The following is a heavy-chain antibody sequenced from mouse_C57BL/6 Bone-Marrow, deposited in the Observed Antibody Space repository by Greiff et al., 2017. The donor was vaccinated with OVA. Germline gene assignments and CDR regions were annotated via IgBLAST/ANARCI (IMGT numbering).Heavy chain of an antibody. CDR1: GFNFTNTY. CDR3: ESDSSMDY. J-gene: IGHJ4*01. V-gene: IGHV14-3*01. CDR2: IDPANGNT. D-gene: IGHD1-3*01. Sequence: VQLQQSVAELVRPGASVKLSCTASGFNFTNTYMHWVKQRPERGLEWIGRIDPANGNTNYAPKFKGKATITADTSSNTAYLRLSSLTSEDTASSYCESDSSMDYWGQGTSVTVSS.